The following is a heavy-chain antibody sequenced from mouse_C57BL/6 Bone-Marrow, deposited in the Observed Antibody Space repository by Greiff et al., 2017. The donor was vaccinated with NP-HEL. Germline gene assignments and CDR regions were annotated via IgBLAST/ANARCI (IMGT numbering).Heavy chain of an antibody. J-gene: IGHJ4*01. D-gene: IGHD4-1*01. CDR3: ARDRGWDDYYAMDY. CDR1: GFTFSDYY. Sequence: EVKLVESEGGLVQPGSSMKLSCTASGFTFSDYYMAWVRQVPEKGLEWVANINYDGSSTYYLDSLKSRFIISRDNAKNILYLQMSSLKSEDTATYYCARDRGWDDYYAMDYWGQGTSVTVSS. V-gene: IGHV5-16*01. CDR2: INYDGSST.